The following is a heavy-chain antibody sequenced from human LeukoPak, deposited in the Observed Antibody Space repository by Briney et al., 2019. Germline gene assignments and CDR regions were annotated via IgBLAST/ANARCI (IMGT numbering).Heavy chain of an antibody. CDR2: ISSRGSMI. J-gene: IGHJ3*02. Sequence: PGGSLSLSCAASGFTFNSYKMHWVRIAPGKGLEWVSYISSRGSMIYYVDSVKGRFTISRDNAKNSLYLHMKSVRAADTYVYFCARTRSGWSDFDIWGRGTMVTVSS. CDR1: GFTFNSYK. CDR3: ARTRSGWSDFDI. D-gene: IGHD6-19*01. V-gene: IGHV3-48*03.